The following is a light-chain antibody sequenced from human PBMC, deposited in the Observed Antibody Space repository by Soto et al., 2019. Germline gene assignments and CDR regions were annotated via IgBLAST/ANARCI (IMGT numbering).Light chain of an antibody. CDR1: QSVGSY. J-gene: IGKJ4*01. Sequence: EIVLTQSPATLSLSPGDRATLSCRASQSVGSYLGWYQQRPGEAPRLLIYDASNRAPGIPARFSGSGSGTDFTLTISSLEPEDFAVYYCQQRSDWPSTLGGGTKVEI. CDR2: DAS. CDR3: QQRSDWPST. V-gene: IGKV3-11*01.